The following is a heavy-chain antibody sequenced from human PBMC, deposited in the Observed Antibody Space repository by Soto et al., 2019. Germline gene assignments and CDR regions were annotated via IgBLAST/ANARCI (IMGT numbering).Heavy chain of an antibody. D-gene: IGHD6-13*01. V-gene: IGHV1-18*01. CDR1: GYTFNKYG. CDR2: ISAFNDYT. CDR3: ARGRGVVIPAGTPAAFDV. Sequence: QAQLVQSGGEVKRPGASVKVSCKASGYTFNKYGFNWVRQAPGQGLEWMGRISAFNDYTNLAQKFQGRITLTTDASTNTAYMDVQILRSDDTAMYYCARGRGVVIPAGTPAAFDVWGQGTMVTASS. J-gene: IGHJ3*01.